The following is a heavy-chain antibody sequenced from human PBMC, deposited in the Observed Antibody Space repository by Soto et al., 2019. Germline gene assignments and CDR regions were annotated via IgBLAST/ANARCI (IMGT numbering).Heavy chain of an antibody. CDR2: IYYSGST. CDR3: ARGVGVVARAFDI. Sequence: PSETPSLTCTVPRASINSSYWSWIRQAPGKGLEWIGYIYYSGSTNYNPSLKSRVTISVDTSKNQFSLKLSSVTAADTAVYYCARGVGVVARAFDIWGQGT. J-gene: IGHJ3*02. D-gene: IGHD5-12*01. V-gene: IGHV4-59*01. CDR1: RASINSSY.